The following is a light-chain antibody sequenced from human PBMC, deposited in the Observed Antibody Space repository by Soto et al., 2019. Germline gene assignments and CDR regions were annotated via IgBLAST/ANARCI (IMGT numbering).Light chain of an antibody. J-gene: IGKJ1*01. CDR2: KAS. Sequence: DIQMTQSPSTLSASVGDSVSITCRASQSIRDWLAWYQQKPGKAPRLLIYKASTLEIGVPSRFSGSGSGTEFTLTISSLQPDDVAIYYCQQYNDYSFTFGQGTKVDLK. CDR1: QSIRDW. CDR3: QQYNDYSFT. V-gene: IGKV1-5*03.